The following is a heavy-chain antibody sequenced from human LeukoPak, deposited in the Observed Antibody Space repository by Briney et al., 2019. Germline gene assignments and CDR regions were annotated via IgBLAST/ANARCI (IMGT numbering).Heavy chain of an antibody. CDR1: GGSISSYY. D-gene: IGHD6-19*01. Sequence: PSETLSLTCTVSGGSISSYYWSWIRQPPGKGLEWIGYSGSTNYNPSLKSRVTISIDTSKNQFSLKLSSVTAADTAVYYCARHVGGSDWYIDYWGQGTLVTASS. CDR3: ARHVGGSDWYIDY. J-gene: IGHJ4*02. V-gene: IGHV4-59*08. CDR2: SGST.